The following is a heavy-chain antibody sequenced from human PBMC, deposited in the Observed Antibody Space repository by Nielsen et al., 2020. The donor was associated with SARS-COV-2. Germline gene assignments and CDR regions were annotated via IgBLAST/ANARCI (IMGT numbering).Heavy chain of an antibody. CDR3: ASGQYCSSTSCSSNFDY. CDR1: GGSFSGYY. V-gene: IGHV4-34*01. J-gene: IGHJ4*02. CDR2: IHHSGST. Sequence: AQPLSLTCAVYGGSFSGYYWSWIRQPPGKGLEWIGEIHHSGSTNYNPSLKSRVTISVAPSKNQFALKLSSVTAADTAVYYCASGQYCSSTSCSSNFDYWGQGTLVTVSS. D-gene: IGHD2-2*01.